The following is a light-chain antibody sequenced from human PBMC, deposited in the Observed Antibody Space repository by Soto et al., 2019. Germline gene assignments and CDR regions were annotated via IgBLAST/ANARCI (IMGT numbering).Light chain of an antibody. CDR3: QQRSNWPPFT. CDR2: DAS. Sequence: EIVLTQSPATLSLSPGERATLSCRASQSVSSYLAWYQHKPGQAPRLLIYDASNRATGIPARFSGSGSGTDFTLTISSLEPEDVAVYYCQQRSNWPPFTFGPGTKVDIK. CDR1: QSVSSY. V-gene: IGKV3-11*01. J-gene: IGKJ3*01.